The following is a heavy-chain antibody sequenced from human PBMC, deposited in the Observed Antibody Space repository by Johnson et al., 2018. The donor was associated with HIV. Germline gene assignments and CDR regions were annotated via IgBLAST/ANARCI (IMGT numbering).Heavy chain of an antibody. CDR3: ARGLTGDDAFDI. CDR2: IGTAGDT. CDR1: GFTFSSYD. Sequence: EVQLVESGGGLVQPGRSLRLSCAASGFTFSSYDMHWVRQATGKGLEWVSAIGTAGDTYYPGSVKGRFTISRENAKNSLYLQMNSLRAGDTAVYYCARGLTGDDAFDIWGQGTMVTVSS. J-gene: IGHJ3*02. V-gene: IGHV3-13*01. D-gene: IGHD7-27*01.